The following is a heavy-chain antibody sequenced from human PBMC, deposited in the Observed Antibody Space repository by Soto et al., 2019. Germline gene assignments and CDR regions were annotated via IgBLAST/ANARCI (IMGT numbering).Heavy chain of an antibody. CDR3: ASFMPGTPSYYYGMDV. J-gene: IGHJ6*02. CDR1: GGTFSSYA. CDR2: IIPIFGTA. Sequence: QVQLVQSGAAVKKPGSSVKVSCKASGGTFSSYAISWVRQAPGQGLEWMGGIIPIFGTANYAKKFQGRVTITADESTSTAYMELSSLRSEDTAVYYCASFMPGTPSYYYGMDVWGQGTTVTVSS. V-gene: IGHV1-69*01. D-gene: IGHD1-26*01.